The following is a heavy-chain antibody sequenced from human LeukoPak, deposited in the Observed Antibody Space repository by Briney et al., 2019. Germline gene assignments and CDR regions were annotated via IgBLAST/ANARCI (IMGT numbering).Heavy chain of an antibody. CDR1: GFTFSSYG. Sequence: GRSLRLSCAASGFTFSSYGMHWVRQAPGKGLEWVAVMSYDGSNKYYADSVKGRFTIFRDNSKNTLYLQMNSLRAEDTAVYYCAKDPLHEYSYATLPLGYFDYWGQGTLVTVSS. CDR2: MSYDGSNK. V-gene: IGHV3-30*18. CDR3: AKDPLHEYSYATLPLGYFDY. J-gene: IGHJ4*02. D-gene: IGHD5-18*01.